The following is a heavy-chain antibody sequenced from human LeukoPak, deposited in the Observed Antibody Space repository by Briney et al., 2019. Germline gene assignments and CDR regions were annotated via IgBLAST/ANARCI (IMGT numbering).Heavy chain of an antibody. CDR1: GGSISSSNW. V-gene: IGHV4-61*05. CDR2: VYYTGST. J-gene: IGHJ4*02. CDR3: ARHFAYSSSSYFDY. D-gene: IGHD6-6*01. Sequence: SGTLSLTCAVSGGSISSSNWWSWIRQPPGEGLEWIGYVYYTGSTNYNPSLKSRVTMFEDKSKNQFSLRLYSVTVADTAVYYCARHFAYSSSSYFDYWGQGSLVTVSS.